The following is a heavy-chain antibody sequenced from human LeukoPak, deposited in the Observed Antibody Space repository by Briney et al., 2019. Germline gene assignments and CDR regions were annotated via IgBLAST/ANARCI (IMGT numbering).Heavy chain of an antibody. J-gene: IGHJ4*02. V-gene: IGHV3-23*01. CDR3: ARHDDYYVSGTMPFGY. D-gene: IGHD3-10*01. CDR2: ISGSGVST. CDR1: GFTFSSYG. Sequence: PGGSLRLSCAASGFTFSSYGMSWVRQAPGKGLEWVSSISGSGVSTYYADSVKGRFTISRDNSKNTLYLQMNSLRAEDTAVYYCARHDDYYVSGTMPFGYWGQGTLVTVSS.